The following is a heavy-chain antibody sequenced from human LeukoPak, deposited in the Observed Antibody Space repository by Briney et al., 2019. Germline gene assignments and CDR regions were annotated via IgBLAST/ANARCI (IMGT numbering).Heavy chain of an antibody. J-gene: IGHJ4*02. V-gene: IGHV1-69*13. Sequence: SVKVSCKASGYTFTSYGISWVRQAPGQGLEWMGGIIPIFGTANYAQKFQGRVTITADESTSTAYMELSSLRSEDTAVYYCARNRFGWPPWYWGQGTLVTVSS. CDR1: GYTFTSYG. CDR3: ARNRFGWPPWY. CDR2: IIPIFGTA. D-gene: IGHD3-16*01.